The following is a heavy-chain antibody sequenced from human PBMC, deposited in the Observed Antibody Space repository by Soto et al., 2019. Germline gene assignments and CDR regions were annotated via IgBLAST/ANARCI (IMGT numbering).Heavy chain of an antibody. Sequence: GSLRLSCAASGFTFSSYGMHWVRQAPGKGLEWVAVISYDGSNKYYADSVKGRFTISRDNSKNTLYLQMNSLRAEDTAVYYCAKELEWLYYFDYWGQGTLVTVSS. J-gene: IGHJ4*02. CDR3: AKELEWLYYFDY. D-gene: IGHD3-3*01. CDR2: ISYDGSNK. CDR1: GFTFSSYG. V-gene: IGHV3-30*18.